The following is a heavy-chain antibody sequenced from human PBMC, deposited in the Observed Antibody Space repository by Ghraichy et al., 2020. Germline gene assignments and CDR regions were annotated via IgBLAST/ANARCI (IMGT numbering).Heavy chain of an antibody. J-gene: IGHJ4*02. CDR2: ISNSGGTT. CDR1: GFTFNTYA. D-gene: IGHD3-3*01. Sequence: GSLRLSCAASGFTFNTYAMTWVRQAPGKGLEWVSGISNSGGTTYYADSVRGRFTISRDNSKNTLHLQMNSLRAEDTAMYYCAKDTKAIFGVTSSWGQGTLFTVSS. CDR3: AKDTKAIFGVTSS. V-gene: IGHV3-23*01.